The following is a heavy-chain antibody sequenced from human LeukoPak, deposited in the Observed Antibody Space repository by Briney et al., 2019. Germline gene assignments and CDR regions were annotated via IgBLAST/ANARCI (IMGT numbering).Heavy chain of an antibody. CDR2: IIPISGTA. Sequence: SVKVSCKASGGTFSSYAISWVRQAPGQGLEWMGGIIPISGTANYAQKFQGRVTITADESTSTAYMELSSLRSEDTAVYYCARGGGTGHYFDYWGQGTLVTVSS. CDR3: ARGGGTGHYFDY. D-gene: IGHD3-16*01. CDR1: GGTFSSYA. J-gene: IGHJ4*02. V-gene: IGHV1-69*13.